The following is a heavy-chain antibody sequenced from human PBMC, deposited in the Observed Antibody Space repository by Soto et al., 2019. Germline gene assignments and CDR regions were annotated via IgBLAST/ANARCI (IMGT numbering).Heavy chain of an antibody. CDR3: AMVDVYVTTSPQDG. CDR2: INTYNGNT. D-gene: IGHD3-16*01. J-gene: IGHJ6*04. V-gene: IGHV1-18*01. CDR1: GYSFTRYG. Sequence: GASVKVSCKASGYSFTRYGIAWARQAPGQGLEWMGWINTYNGNTNYAQNLQGRVTLTTDTSTSTAYMELTSLRSNDTAIYYCAMVDVYVTTSPQDGWGKGTTATVDS.